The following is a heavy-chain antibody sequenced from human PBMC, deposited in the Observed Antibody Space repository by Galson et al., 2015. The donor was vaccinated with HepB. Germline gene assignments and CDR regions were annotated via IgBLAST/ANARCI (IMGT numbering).Heavy chain of an antibody. CDR1: GFTFSGYA. J-gene: IGHJ4*02. V-gene: IGHV3-23*01. D-gene: IGHD3-22*01. CDR2: ISGSGGST. Sequence: SLRLSCAASGFTFSGYAMSWVRQAPGKGLEWVSAISGSGGSTYYADSVKGRFTISRDNSKNTLYLQMNSLRAEDTAVYYCAKGGDSSGYYYRIYFDYWGQGTLVTVSS. CDR3: AKGGDSSGYYYRIYFDY.